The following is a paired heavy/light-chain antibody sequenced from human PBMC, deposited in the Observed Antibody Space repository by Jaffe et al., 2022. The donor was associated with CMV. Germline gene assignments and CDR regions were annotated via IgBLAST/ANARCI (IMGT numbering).Light chain of an antibody. CDR2: GAS. V-gene: IGKV3-20*01. Sequence: EIVLTQSPGTLSLSPGERATLSCRASQSVSSSYLAWYQQKPGQAPRLLIYGASSRATGIPDRFSGSGSGTDFTLTISRLEPEDFAVYYCQQYGSSPMYTFGQGTKVEIK. CDR1: QSVSSSY. CDR3: QQYGSSPMYT. J-gene: IGKJ2*01.
Heavy chain of an antibody. Sequence: QVQLQESGPGLVKPSETLSLTCSVSGGSISGYYWSWIRQPAGKGLEWIGHIYTGGTTNYNPSLKSRVSMSVDLSKNQFSLKLTSVTAADTAVYYCAKIHQSGSRDYWGQGTLVTVSS. CDR2: IYTGGTT. D-gene: IGHD1-26*01. CDR1: GGSISGYY. CDR3: AKIHQSGSRDY. V-gene: IGHV4-4*07. J-gene: IGHJ4*02.